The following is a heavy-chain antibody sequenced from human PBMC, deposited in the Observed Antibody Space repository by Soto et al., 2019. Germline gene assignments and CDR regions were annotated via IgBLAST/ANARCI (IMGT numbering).Heavy chain of an antibody. CDR3: ARGYCSGGSCYLLHFDY. Sequence: SETLSLTCTVSGGSISSGGYYWSWIRQHPGKGLEWIGYIYYSGSTYYNPSLKSQVTISVDTSKNQFSLKLSSVTAADTAVYYCARGYCSGGSCYLLHFDYWGQGTMVTVYS. V-gene: IGHV4-31*01. CDR1: GGSISSGGYY. J-gene: IGHJ4*02. D-gene: IGHD2-15*01. CDR2: IYYSGST.